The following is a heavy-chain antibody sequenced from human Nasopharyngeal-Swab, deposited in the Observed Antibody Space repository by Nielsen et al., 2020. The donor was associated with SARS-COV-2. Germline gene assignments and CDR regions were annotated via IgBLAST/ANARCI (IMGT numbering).Heavy chain of an antibody. Sequence: SVKVSCKASGGTFSSYAISWVRQAPVQGLEWMGGIIPSFGTTNYAQKLQGRISITADESTNTLYMALSSLRSEDTAVYYCARDTAGVFYGMDVWGQGTTVTVSS. V-gene: IGHV1-69*13. CDR1: GGTFSSYA. CDR3: ARDTAGVFYGMDV. CDR2: IIPSFGTT. J-gene: IGHJ6*02. D-gene: IGHD3-10*01.